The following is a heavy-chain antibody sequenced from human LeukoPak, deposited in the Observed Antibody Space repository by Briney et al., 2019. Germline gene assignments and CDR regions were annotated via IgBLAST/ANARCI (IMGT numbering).Heavy chain of an antibody. V-gene: IGHV4-34*01. CDR1: GGSFSGYY. Sequence: SETLSLTCAVYGGSFSGYYWSWIRQPPGKGLEWIGEINHSGSTNYNPSLKSRVTISVDTSKNQFSLKLSSVTAADTAVYYCARGGYSGYDYAFDYWGQGTPVTVSS. D-gene: IGHD5-12*01. CDR2: INHSGST. CDR3: ARGGYSGYDYAFDY. J-gene: IGHJ4*02.